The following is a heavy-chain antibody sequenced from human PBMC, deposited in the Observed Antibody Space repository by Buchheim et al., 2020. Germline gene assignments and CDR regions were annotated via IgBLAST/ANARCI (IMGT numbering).Heavy chain of an antibody. D-gene: IGHD1-1*01. J-gene: IGHJ4*02. CDR3: ARVQPWTGTLDY. CDR2: IYTSGST. V-gene: IGHV4-4*07. Sequence: QVQLQESGPGLVKPSDTLSLTCTVSGGSISSYYWSWIRQPAGKGLEWIGRIYTSGSTNYNPSLNSRVTMSVTTTNNQSSLKLSSVTAADAAVYYGARVQPWTGTLDYWGQGTL. CDR1: GGSISSYY.